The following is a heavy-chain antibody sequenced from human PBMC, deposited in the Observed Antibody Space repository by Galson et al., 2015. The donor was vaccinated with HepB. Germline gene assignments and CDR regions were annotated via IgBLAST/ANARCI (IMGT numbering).Heavy chain of an antibody. J-gene: IGHJ6*02. D-gene: IGHD5-12*01. V-gene: IGHV4-38-2*02. CDR1: GYSISSGYY. Sequence: SETLSLTCTVSGYSISSGYYWGWIRQPPGKGLEWIGSIYHSGSTYYNPSLKSRVTISVDTSKNQFSLKLSSVTAADTAVYYCARDKARGYGQYYYYGMDVWGQGTTVTVSS. CDR2: IYHSGST. CDR3: ARDKARGYGQYYYYGMDV.